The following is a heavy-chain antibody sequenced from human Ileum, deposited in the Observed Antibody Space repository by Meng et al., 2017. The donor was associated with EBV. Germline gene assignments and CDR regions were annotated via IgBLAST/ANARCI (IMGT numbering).Heavy chain of an antibody. CDR1: GAPLLSNRHL. J-gene: IGHJ5*02. Sequence: HVQIPVSGPGLVQHSWSPPLRCSVSGAPLLSNRHLCSWSRPSPGKGLEGIGGMYAIESARYNPSLNSRVPISTDTTRNHFVLKLTSVTAADTAVYYCAYYFVGRGGTGSWGQGTLVTVSS. CDR2: MYAIESA. CDR3: AYYFVGRGGTGS. D-gene: IGHD2/OR15-2a*01. V-gene: IGHV4-61*03.